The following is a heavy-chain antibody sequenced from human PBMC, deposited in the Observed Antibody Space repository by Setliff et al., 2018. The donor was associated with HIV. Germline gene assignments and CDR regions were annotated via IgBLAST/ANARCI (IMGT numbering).Heavy chain of an antibody. D-gene: IGHD2-21*02. V-gene: IGHV4-4*09. CDR3: ARAVVTAVKFDY. CDR2: IYTSGST. J-gene: IGHJ4*02. Sequence: SETLSLTCTVSGGSISSYYWSWIRQPPGKGLEWIGYIYTSGSTNYNPSLKSRVTISVDTSKNQFSLKLSSVTAADTTVYYCARAVVTAVKFDYWGQGTLVTVSS. CDR1: GGSISSYY.